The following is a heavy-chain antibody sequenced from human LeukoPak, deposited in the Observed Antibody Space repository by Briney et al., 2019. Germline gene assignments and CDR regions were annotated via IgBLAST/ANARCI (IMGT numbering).Heavy chain of an antibody. J-gene: IGHJ5*02. Sequence: GASVKVSCKASGGTFSSYAISWVRQAPGQGLGWMGGIIPIFGTANYAQKFQGRVTITADESTSTAYMELSSLRSEDTAVYYCATWSVTIFGVMNWFDPWGQGTLVTVSS. CDR1: GGTFSSYA. V-gene: IGHV1-69*01. CDR3: ATWSVTIFGVMNWFDP. CDR2: IIPIFGTA. D-gene: IGHD3-3*01.